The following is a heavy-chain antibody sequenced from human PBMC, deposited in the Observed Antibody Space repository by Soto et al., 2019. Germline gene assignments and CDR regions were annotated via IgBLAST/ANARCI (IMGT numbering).Heavy chain of an antibody. Sequence: EVQLVESGGNLVQPGGSLSLSCAASGFTFSSYWMHWVREVPGKGLVWVSRIDPYGSGINYADSVKGRFTISRDKAKNTLDLQMNSLRVEDTAVYYCARGAIYGGYGIDNWGQGTMVTVSS. D-gene: IGHD5-12*01. CDR2: IDPYGSGI. CDR1: GFTFSSYW. V-gene: IGHV3-74*01. J-gene: IGHJ4*02. CDR3: ARGAIYGGYGIDN.